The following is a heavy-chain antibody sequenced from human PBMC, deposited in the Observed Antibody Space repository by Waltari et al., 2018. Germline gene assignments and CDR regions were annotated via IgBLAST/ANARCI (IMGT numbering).Heavy chain of an antibody. J-gene: IGHJ5*01. CDR2: MNPKSVGT. Sequence: QVQLVQAGTEVKKPGASVRVSCKASGYMVINYYLHWARQGPGQRLEWLGWMNPKSVGTTYAPKSQGRVIMTRDTATRTAYMELSRITSDDTAIYYGARDAWLDFWGQGPLVTVSS. CDR3: ARDAWLDF. V-gene: IGHV1-2*02. CDR1: GYMVINYY.